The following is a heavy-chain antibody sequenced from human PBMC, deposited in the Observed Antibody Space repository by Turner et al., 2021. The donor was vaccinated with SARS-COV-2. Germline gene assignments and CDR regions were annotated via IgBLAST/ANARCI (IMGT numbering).Heavy chain of an antibody. CDR2: IYDSGIT. Sequence: QLQLQESGSGLVKPSETLSLTCTVSGGSISSSSYYWGWIRQPPGKGLEWIGNIYDSGITYYNPSLKSRVTISVDTSKNQFSLKLSSVTAADTAVYYCARLMDTAMDYYGMDVWGQGTTVTVSS. V-gene: IGHV4-39*01. J-gene: IGHJ6*02. CDR1: GGSISSSSYY. CDR3: ARLMDTAMDYYGMDV. D-gene: IGHD5-18*01.